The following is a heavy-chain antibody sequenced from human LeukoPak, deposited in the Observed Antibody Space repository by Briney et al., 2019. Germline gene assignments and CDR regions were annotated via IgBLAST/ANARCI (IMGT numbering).Heavy chain of an antibody. CDR3: ARTKHYYYYYYMDV. V-gene: IGHV1-2*02. CDR1: GYTFTGYY. Sequence: EASVKVSCKASGYTFTGYYMHWVRQAPGQGLEWMGWINPNSGGTNYAQKFQGRVTMTRDTSISTAYMELSRLRSDDTAVYYCARTKHYYYYYYMDVWGKGTTVTVSS. J-gene: IGHJ6*03. CDR2: INPNSGGT.